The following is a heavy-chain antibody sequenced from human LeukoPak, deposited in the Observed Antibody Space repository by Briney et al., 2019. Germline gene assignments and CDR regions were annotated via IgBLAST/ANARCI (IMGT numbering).Heavy chain of an antibody. J-gene: IGHJ4*02. CDR3: ANTLQLWFITPFDY. CDR1: GFTFSSYA. CDR2: ISGSGGST. V-gene: IGHV3-23*01. Sequence: QAGGSLRLSCAASGFTFSSYAMSWVRQAPGKGLEWVSAISGSGGSTYYADSVKGRFTISRDNSKNTLYLQMNSLRAEDTAVYYCANTLQLWFITPFDYWGQGTLVTVSS. D-gene: IGHD5-18*01.